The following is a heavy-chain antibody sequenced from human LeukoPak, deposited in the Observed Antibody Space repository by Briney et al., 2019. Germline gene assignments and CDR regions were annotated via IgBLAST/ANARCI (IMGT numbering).Heavy chain of an antibody. CDR2: ISAYNGNT. D-gene: IGHD3-10*01. CDR1: AYTFSNYG. CDR3: ARGATRFGELTDWLDP. V-gene: IGHV1-18*01. J-gene: IGHJ5*02. Sequence: ASVTVSCKASAYTFSNYGVSWVRQPPGRGLEWLGWISAYNGNTNYAPKFQGRATMTSDTSTSTAYMEVTSLRSDDTAVYYCARGATRFGELTDWLDPWGQGTLVTVSS.